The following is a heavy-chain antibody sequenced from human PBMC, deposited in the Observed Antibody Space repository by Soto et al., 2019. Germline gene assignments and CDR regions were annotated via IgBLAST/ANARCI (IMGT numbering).Heavy chain of an antibody. Sequence: VGSLRLSCAASGFTFSSYAMSWVRQAPGKGLEWVSAISGSGGSTYYADSVKGRFTISRDNSKNTLYLQMNSLRAEDTAVYYCAKDRRVVVAADDAFDIWGQGTMVTVSS. D-gene: IGHD2-15*01. CDR1: GFTFSSYA. CDR2: ISGSGGST. V-gene: IGHV3-23*01. CDR3: AKDRRVVVAADDAFDI. J-gene: IGHJ3*02.